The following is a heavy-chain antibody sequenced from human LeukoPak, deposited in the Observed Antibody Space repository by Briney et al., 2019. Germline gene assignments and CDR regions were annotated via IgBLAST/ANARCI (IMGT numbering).Heavy chain of an antibody. J-gene: IGHJ4*02. CDR2: IYYSGST. V-gene: IGHV4-39*01. D-gene: IGHD3-16*01. CDR1: GGSISSSSYY. Sequence: SETLSLTCTVSGGSISSSSYYWGWIRQPPGKGLEWIGSIYYSGSTYYNPSLKSRVTISVDTSKNQFSLKLSSVTAADTAVYYCARRDGVWDQHGIWGQGTLVTVSS. CDR3: ARRDGVWDQHGI.